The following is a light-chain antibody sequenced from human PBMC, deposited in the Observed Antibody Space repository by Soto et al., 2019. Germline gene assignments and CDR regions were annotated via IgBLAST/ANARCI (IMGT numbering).Light chain of an antibody. J-gene: IGKJ1*01. V-gene: IGKV3-15*01. CDR2: GSS. Sequence: EIVMTQSPATLSVSPGERATLSCRATQSVSSNLAWYQQKPGQAPRVLIYGSSSRAIGISARFSGSGSVTEFPLTISSLQSEDFAVDYCQQYNNWPPGTFGQGTKVEIK. CDR1: QSVSSN. CDR3: QQYNNWPPGT.